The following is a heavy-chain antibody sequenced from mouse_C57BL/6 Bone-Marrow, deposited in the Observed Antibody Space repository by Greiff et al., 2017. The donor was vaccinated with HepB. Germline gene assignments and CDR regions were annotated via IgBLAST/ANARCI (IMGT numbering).Heavy chain of an antibody. D-gene: IGHD2-5*01. CDR2: INPNNGGT. CDR3: ARGETYYSNYYFAY. J-gene: IGHJ3*01. CDR1: GYTFTDYN. Sequence: VQLQQSGPELVKPGASVKMSCKASGYTFTDYNMHWVKQSHGKSLEWIGYINPNNGGTSYNQKFKGKATLTVNKSSSTAYMELRSLTSEDSAVYYCARGETYYSNYYFAYWGQGTLVTVSA. V-gene: IGHV1-22*01.